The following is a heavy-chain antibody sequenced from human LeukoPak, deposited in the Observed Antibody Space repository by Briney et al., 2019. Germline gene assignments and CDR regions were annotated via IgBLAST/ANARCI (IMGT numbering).Heavy chain of an antibody. J-gene: IGHJ3*02. CDR2: INSRGSTI. D-gene: IGHD3-16*02. V-gene: IGHV3-48*01. Sequence: PGGSLRLSCAASGFTFSSYTMNWLRQAPGKGLECVSYINSRGSTISYADSVKGRFTISRDNAKNSLYLQMNSLRAEDTAVYYCARVMITFGGVIVPTWFDAFDIWGQGTMVTVSS. CDR1: GFTFSSYT. CDR3: ARVMITFGGVIVPTWFDAFDI.